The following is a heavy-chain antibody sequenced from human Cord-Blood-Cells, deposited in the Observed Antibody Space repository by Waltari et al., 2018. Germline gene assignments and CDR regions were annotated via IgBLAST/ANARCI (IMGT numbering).Heavy chain of an antibody. J-gene: IGHJ4*02. V-gene: IGHV3-30*03. D-gene: IGHD3-10*01. Sequence: QVQLVESGGGVVQPGRSLRLSCAASGFTFSSYGMHWVRQAPGKGLEWVAVISYDGSNKYYADSVKGRFTISRDNSKNTLYLQMNSLRAEDTAVYYCARGDYGSHYLDYWGQGTLVTVSS. CDR3: ARGDYGSHYLDY. CDR1: GFTFSSYG. CDR2: ISYDGSNK.